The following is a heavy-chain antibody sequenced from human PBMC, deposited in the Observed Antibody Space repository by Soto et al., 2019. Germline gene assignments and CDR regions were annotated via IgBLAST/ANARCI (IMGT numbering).Heavy chain of an antibody. CDR1: GYTFTGYY. V-gene: IGHV1-2*04. Sequence: QVQLVQSGAEVKKPGASVKVSCKASGYTFTGYYMHWVRQAPGQGLEWMGWINPNSGGTNYAQKFQGWVTMTSDTSISTAYMELSRLRSDDTAVYYCARGVPAAMSGVDYYYYYGMDVWGQGTTVTVSS. D-gene: IGHD2-2*01. CDR2: INPNSGGT. CDR3: ARGVPAAMSGVDYYYYYGMDV. J-gene: IGHJ6*02.